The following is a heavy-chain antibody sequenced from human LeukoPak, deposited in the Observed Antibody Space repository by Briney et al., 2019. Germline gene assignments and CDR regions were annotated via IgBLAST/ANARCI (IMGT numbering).Heavy chain of an antibody. CDR1: GYTFTSYG. V-gene: IGHV1-18*01. J-gene: IGHJ4*02. Sequence: ASVKVSCKASGYTFTSYGISWVRQAPGQGLEWMGWISAYNGNTNYAQKLQGRVTMTTDTSTSTAYMELRSLRSDDTAVYYCARSTYSSGWYGLVTATHLDYWGQGTLVTVSS. CDR2: ISAYNGNT. D-gene: IGHD6-19*01. CDR3: ARSTYSSGWYGLVTATHLDY.